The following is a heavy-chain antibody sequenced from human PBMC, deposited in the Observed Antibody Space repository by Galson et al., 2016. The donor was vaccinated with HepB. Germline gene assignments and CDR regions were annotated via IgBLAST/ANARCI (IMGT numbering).Heavy chain of an antibody. V-gene: IGHV3-23*01. CDR2: ISDSGANT. Sequence: SLRLSCAASGFTFSAYAMAWARQAPGKGLEWVSVISDSGANTYYAASVRGRFSISRDDSKNTLYLQMTNLIVEDTALYYCVAVHGCFDCFDLWGRGTMVTVSS. D-gene: IGHD3-9*01. CDR1: GFTFSAYA. CDR3: VAVHGCFDCFDL. J-gene: IGHJ3*01.